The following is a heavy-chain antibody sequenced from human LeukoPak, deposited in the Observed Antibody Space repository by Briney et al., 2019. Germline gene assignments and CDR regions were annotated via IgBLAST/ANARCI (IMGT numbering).Heavy chain of an antibody. CDR1: GFTFSSYW. CDR3: TRMSREAPGLPAL. Sequence: GGSLRLSCAASGFTFSSYWMQWVRQAPGKGLVWVSRLSPDGSSTTSADSVKGRFTISRDHAKNTLFLKIGSLRADATAVYYCTRMSREAPGLPALWGKGPLVTVSS. V-gene: IGHV3-74*01. CDR2: LSPDGSST. J-gene: IGHJ4*02. D-gene: IGHD5-24*01.